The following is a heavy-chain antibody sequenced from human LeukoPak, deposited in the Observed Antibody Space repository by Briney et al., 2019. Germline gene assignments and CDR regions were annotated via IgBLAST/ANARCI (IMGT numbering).Heavy chain of an antibody. D-gene: IGHD2-21*02. V-gene: IGHV3-33*01. J-gene: IGHJ4*02. CDR3: ARDGGDPPFDY. CDR2: IWYDGSNK. CDR1: GFTFSSYG. Sequence: PGRSLRLSCAASGFTFSSYGMHWVRQAPGKGLEWVAVIWYDGSNKYYADSVKGRFTISRDNSKNTLYLQMNSLRAEDMAVYYCARDGGDPPFDYWGLGTLVTVSS.